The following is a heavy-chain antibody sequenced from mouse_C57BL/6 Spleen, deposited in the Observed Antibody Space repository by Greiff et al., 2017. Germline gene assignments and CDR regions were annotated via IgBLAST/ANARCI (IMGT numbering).Heavy chain of an antibody. V-gene: IGHV1-26*01. D-gene: IGHD2-2*01. J-gene: IGHJ3*01. CDR1: GYTFTDDY. CDR3: AREEDYGYDGACFAY. CDR2: INPNNGGT. Sequence: VQLQQSGPELVKPGASVKISCKASGYTFTDDYMNWVKQSHGKSLEWIGDINPNNGGTSYNQKFKGKATLTVDTSSSTAYMELRSLTSEDSAVYYCAREEDYGYDGACFAYWGQGTLVTVSA.